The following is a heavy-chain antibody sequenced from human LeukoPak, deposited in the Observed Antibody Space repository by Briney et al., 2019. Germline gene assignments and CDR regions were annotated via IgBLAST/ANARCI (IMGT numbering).Heavy chain of an antibody. J-gene: IGHJ6*03. V-gene: IGHV3-53*01. CDR3: AKGPKPGAITMVRGVRSYYYYMDV. Sequence: GSLRLSCAASGFTVSSNYMSWVRQAPGKGLEWVSVIYSGGSTYYADSVKGRFTISRDNSKNTLYLQMNSLRAEDTAVYYCAKGPKPGAITMVRGVRSYYYYMDVWGKGTTVTISS. CDR1: GFTVSSNY. CDR2: IYSGGST. D-gene: IGHD3-10*01.